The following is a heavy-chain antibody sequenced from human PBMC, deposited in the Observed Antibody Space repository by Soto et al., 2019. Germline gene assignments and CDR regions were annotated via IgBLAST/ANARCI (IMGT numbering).Heavy chain of an antibody. CDR2: MSPNSGNT. Sequence: ASVKVSCKASGYTFTSYDINWVRQATGQGLEWMGWMSPNSGNTGYAQKFQGRVTMTRNTSISTAYMELSSLRSEDTAVYYCARGNHFWSGYTNYYYYYMDVWGKGTTLTVSS. J-gene: IGHJ6*03. CDR3: ARGNHFWSGYTNYYYYYMDV. CDR1: GYTFTSYD. D-gene: IGHD3-3*02. V-gene: IGHV1-8*01.